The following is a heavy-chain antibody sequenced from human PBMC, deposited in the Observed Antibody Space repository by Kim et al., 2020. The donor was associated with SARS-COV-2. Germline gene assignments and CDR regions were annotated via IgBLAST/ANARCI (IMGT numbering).Heavy chain of an antibody. V-gene: IGHV3-30*18. CDR1: GFTFSSYG. D-gene: IGHD5-12*01. CDR3: AKGRHSGYDWGVFDY. J-gene: IGHJ4*02. CDR2: ISYDGSNK. Sequence: GGSLRLSCAASGFTFSSYGMHWVRQAPGKGLEWVAVISYDGSNKYYADSVKGRFTISRDNSKNTLYLQMNSLRAEDTAVYYCAKGRHSGYDWGVFDYWGQGTLVTVSS.